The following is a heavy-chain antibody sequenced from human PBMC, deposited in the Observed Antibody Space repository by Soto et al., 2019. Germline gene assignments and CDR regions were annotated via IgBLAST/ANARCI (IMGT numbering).Heavy chain of an antibody. CDR1: GGNFNSYA. Sequence: QVQLVQSGAEVKKPGSSVKVSCKASGGNFNSYAITWVRQAPGQGLEWMRGIIPMYGTTNYAQKFQDRVTFTADKSTSTAYMDLRSLRSEDTAVFYCARGLPYCSGGSCYIFQQWGQGTLVTVSS. J-gene: IGHJ1*01. CDR3: ARGLPYCSGGSCYIFQQ. V-gene: IGHV1-69*06. D-gene: IGHD2-15*01. CDR2: IIPMYGTT.